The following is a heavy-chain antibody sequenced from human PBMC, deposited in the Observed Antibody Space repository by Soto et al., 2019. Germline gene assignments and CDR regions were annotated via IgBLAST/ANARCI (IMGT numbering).Heavy chain of an antibody. Sequence: ASVKVSCKASGGTFSSYAISWVRQAPGQGLEWMGGIIPIFGTANYAQKFQGRVTITADESTSTAYMELSSLRSEDTAVYYCARSWNDLAIRAPSLYFDYWGQGTLVTVSS. CDR2: IIPIFGTA. V-gene: IGHV1-69*13. CDR1: GGTFSSYA. J-gene: IGHJ4*02. D-gene: IGHD1-1*01. CDR3: ARSWNDLAIRAPSLYFDY.